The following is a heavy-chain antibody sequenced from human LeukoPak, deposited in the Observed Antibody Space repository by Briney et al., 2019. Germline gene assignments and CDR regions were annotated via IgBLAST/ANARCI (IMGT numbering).Heavy chain of an antibody. CDR1: GGSISSSSYY. J-gene: IGHJ4*02. Sequence: SETLSLTCTVSGGSISSSSYYWGWLRQPPGKGLEWIGSIYYSGSTYYNPSLKSRVTISVDTSKNQFSLKLSSVTAADTAVYYCARQKGTGTYKYYFDYWGQGTLVTVSS. CDR2: IYYSGST. V-gene: IGHV4-39*01. D-gene: IGHD1-7*01. CDR3: ARQKGTGTYKYYFDY.